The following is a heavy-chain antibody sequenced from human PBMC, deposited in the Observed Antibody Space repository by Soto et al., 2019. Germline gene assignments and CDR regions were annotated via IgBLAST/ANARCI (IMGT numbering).Heavy chain of an antibody. CDR3: ARFYGSSAS. CDR2: INAGNGNS. J-gene: IGHJ4*02. V-gene: IGHV1-3*01. Sequence: QVQLVQSGAEVKKPGASVKVSCKASGYTFSSYAIHWVRQAPGQGLEWMGWINAGNGNSEYSQKFQGRVTITRDTSASTVYLELSSLRLEDTGVFFCARFYGSSASWGQGSLLTGSS. CDR1: GYTFSSYA. D-gene: IGHD6-6*01.